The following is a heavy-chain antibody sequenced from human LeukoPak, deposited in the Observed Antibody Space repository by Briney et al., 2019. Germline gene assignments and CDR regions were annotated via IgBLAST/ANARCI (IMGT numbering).Heavy chain of an antibody. V-gene: IGHV4-34*01. CDR3: ARSPGGGSSWYLIHPGTFDF. J-gene: IGHJ4*02. CDR1: GGSFSGHY. CDR2: INHSGST. D-gene: IGHD6-13*01. Sequence: PSETLSLTCAVYGGSFSGHYWSWIRQPPGKGLEWIGEINHSGSTSYNPSLKSRVTISVDTSKNQFSLELNYVTAADTAVYYCARSPGGGSSWYLIHPGTFDFWGQGTLVTVSS.